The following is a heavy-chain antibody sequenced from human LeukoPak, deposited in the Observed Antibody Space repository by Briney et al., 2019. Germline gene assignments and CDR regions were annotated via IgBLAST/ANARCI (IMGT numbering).Heavy chain of an antibody. D-gene: IGHD4/OR15-4a*01. CDR3: GRDPDYGDPY. J-gene: IGHJ4*02. V-gene: IGHV3-11*01. CDR2: ITSSGTTT. CDR1: GFSFSDSY. Sequence: GGSLRLSCSASGFSFSDSYMSWFRLSPEKGLEWIAYITSSGTTTEYADSVKGRFTISRVNAKNSLYLQMNSLRPADTAVYYCGRDPDYGDPYWGQGTLVTVSS.